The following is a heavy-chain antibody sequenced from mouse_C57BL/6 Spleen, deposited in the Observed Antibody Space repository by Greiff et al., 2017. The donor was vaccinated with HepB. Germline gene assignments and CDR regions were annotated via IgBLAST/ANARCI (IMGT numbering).Heavy chain of an antibody. CDR1: GYAFSSYW. CDR2: IYPGDGDT. Sequence: VQLQQSGAELVKPGASVKISCKASGYAFSSYWMNWVKQRPGKGLEWIGQIYPGDGDTNYNGKFKGKATLTADKSSSTAYMQLSSLTSEDSAVYFCARSADYYGSSFDYWGQGTTLTASS. CDR3: ARSADYYGSSFDY. V-gene: IGHV1-80*01. J-gene: IGHJ2*01. D-gene: IGHD1-1*01.